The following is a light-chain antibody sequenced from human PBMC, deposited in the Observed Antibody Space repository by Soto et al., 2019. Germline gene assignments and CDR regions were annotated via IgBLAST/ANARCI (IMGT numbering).Light chain of an antibody. J-gene: IGLJ7*01. CDR1: SSNIGIHT. CDR3: AGWDDSMNGPV. Sequence: QAVLTQPPSASGTPGQRVTISCSGSSSNIGIHTVNWYQQLPGTAPKLLIYSNNQRPSGVPDRFSGSKSGTSASLAISGLQSEDEADYYCAGWDDSMNGPVFGGGTQLTVL. V-gene: IGLV1-44*01. CDR2: SNN.